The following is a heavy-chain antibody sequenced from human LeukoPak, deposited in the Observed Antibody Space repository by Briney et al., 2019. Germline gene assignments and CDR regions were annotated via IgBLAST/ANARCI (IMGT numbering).Heavy chain of an antibody. D-gene: IGHD6-19*01. CDR3: ARAVSGRFDY. V-gene: IGHV4-34*01. CDR2: ISHSGST. Sequence: SETLSLTCAVYGGSFSGYYWSWIRQPPGKGLEWIGEISHSGSTNYNPSLNSRVTISVDTSKNQFSLRLSSVTAADTAIYYCARAVSGRFDYWGQGTLVTVSS. CDR1: GGSFSGYY. J-gene: IGHJ4*02.